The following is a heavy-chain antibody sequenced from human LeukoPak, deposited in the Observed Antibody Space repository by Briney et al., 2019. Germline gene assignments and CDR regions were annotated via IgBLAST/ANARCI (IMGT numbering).Heavy chain of an antibody. J-gene: IGHJ5*02. CDR2: INHSGST. CDR3: ARGLGYCSSTSCWSWFDP. Sequence: SETLSLTCTVSGDSIGSHYWSWIRQPPGKGLEWIGEINHSGSTNYNPSLKSRVTISVDTSKNQFSLKLSSVTAADTAVYYCARGLGYCSSTSCWSWFDPWGQGTLVTVSS. CDR1: GDSIGSHY. V-gene: IGHV4-34*01. D-gene: IGHD2-2*01.